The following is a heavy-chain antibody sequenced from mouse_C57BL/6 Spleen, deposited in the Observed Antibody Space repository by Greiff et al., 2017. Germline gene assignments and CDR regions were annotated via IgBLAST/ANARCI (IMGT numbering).Heavy chain of an antibody. CDR2: IYPGDGDT. V-gene: IGHV1-82*01. CDR1: GYAFSSSW. Sequence: QVQLKESGPELVKPGASVKISCKASGYAFSSSWMNWVKQRPGKGLEWIGRIYPGDGDTNYNGKFKGKATLTADKSSSTADMQLSSLTSEDSAVYFCARYYGNYDYAMDYWGQGTSVTVSS. J-gene: IGHJ4*01. CDR3: ARYYGNYDYAMDY. D-gene: IGHD2-1*01.